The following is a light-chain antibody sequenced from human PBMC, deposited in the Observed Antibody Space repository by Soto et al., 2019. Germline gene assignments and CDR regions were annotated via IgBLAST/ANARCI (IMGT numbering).Light chain of an antibody. J-gene: IGLJ2*01. CDR1: SRDVGTYNL. CDR2: EGT. Sequence: QSALTQPASVSGSPGQSITISCTGTSRDVGTYNLVSWYQRHPGKAPKLMIYEGTKRPSWVSNRLSGSKSDNTASLTISGLQAEDEADYYCCSYAGTSTVLFGGGTQLTVL. CDR3: CSYAGTSTVL. V-gene: IGLV2-23*01.